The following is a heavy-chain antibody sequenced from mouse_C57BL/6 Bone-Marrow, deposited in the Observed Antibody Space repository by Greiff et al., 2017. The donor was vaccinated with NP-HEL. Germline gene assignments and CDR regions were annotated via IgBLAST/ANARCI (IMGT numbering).Heavy chain of an antibody. CDR2: IDPNSGGT. J-gene: IGHJ3*01. V-gene: IGHV1-72*01. D-gene: IGHD2-3*01. CDR3: ARGAIYDGYPAWFAY. CDR1: GYTFTSYW. Sequence: QVQLKQPGAELVKPGASVKLSCKASGYTFTSYWMHWVKQRPGRGLEWIGRIDPNSGGTKYNEKFKSKATLTVDKPSSTAYMQLSSLTSEDSAVYYCARGAIYDGYPAWFAYWGQGTLVTVSA.